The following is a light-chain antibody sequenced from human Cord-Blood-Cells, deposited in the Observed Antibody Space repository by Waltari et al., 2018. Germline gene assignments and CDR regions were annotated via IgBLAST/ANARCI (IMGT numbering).Light chain of an antibody. Sequence: SSELTQDPAVSVALGQTVRITYQGDSLRSYYASWYQQKPGQAPVLVIYGKNNRPSGIPDLFSGSSSGNTASLTITGAQAEDEADYYCNSRDSSGNHLVFGGATKLTVL. V-gene: IGLV3-19*01. CDR3: NSRDSSGNHLV. CDR2: GKN. CDR1: SLRSYY. J-gene: IGLJ2*01.